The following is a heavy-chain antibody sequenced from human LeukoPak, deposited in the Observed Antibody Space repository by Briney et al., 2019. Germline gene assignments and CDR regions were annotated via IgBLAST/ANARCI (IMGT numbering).Heavy chain of an antibody. Sequence: GGSLTLSCAASGFTFSRYWMHWVRQAPGKGLVWVSRINSDGSSTTYADSVKCRFTISRDNAKNTLYLQMNSLRAEDTAVYYCARDPQWYYYFDYWGQGTLVTVSS. CDR3: ARDPQWYYYFDY. CDR1: GFTFSRYW. CDR2: INSDGSST. J-gene: IGHJ4*02. V-gene: IGHV3-74*01. D-gene: IGHD2/OR15-2a*01.